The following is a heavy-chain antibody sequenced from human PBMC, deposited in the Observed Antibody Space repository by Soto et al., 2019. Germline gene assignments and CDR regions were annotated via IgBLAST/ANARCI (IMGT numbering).Heavy chain of an antibody. Sequence: SETLSLTCAVYGEDLNSYYWSWIRQAPGKGLEWIGEIYDARRTTYNPSLRSRVTISAVASSQQFTLRLISLTAADTAIYYCARGGCSDRFLYWAQGSLVTGSS. D-gene: IGHD3-3*01. CDR3: ARGGCSDRFLY. CDR2: IYDARRT. CDR1: GEDLNSYY. V-gene: IGHV4-34*01. J-gene: IGHJ4*02.